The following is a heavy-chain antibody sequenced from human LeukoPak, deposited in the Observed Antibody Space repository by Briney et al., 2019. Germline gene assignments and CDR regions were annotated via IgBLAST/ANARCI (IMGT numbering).Heavy chain of an antibody. J-gene: IGHJ4*02. CDR2: SRNKANSYST. CDR1: GFTFSDHY. D-gene: IGHD2-2*01. CDR3: ARGRQGCSSTSCYGVFDY. Sequence: GGSLRLSCAASGFTFSDHYMDWVRQAPGEGLEWVGRSRNKANSYSTEYAASVKGRFTVSRDDSKNSLYLQMNGLKTEDTAVYYCARGRQGCSSTSCYGVFDYWGQETLVTVS. V-gene: IGHV3-72*01.